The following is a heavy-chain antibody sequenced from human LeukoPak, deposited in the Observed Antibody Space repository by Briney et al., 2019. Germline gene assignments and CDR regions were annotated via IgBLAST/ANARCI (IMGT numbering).Heavy chain of an antibody. V-gene: IGHV1-69*13. CDR2: IIPIFGTA. CDR3: ARAYYYDSSGYYPVYFDY. CDR1: GGTFSSYA. D-gene: IGHD3-22*01. J-gene: IGHJ4*02. Sequence: ASVTVSCKASGGTFSSYAISWVRQAPGQGLEWMGGIIPIFGTANYAQKFQGRVTITADESTSTAYMELSSLRSEDTAVYYCARAYYYDSSGYYPVYFDYWGQGTLVTVSS.